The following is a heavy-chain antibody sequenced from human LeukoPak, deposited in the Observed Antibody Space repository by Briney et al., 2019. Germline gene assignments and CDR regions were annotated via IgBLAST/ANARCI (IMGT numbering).Heavy chain of an antibody. CDR1: GGSFSGYY. D-gene: IGHD3-22*01. V-gene: IGHV4-34*01. J-gene: IGHJ4*02. Sequence: SETLSLTCAVYGGSFSGYYWSWIRQPPGKGLEWIGNIYHSGSTYYNPSLKSRVTISVDTSKNQFSLKLSSVTAADTAVYYCTRPYYYDSSGSPDYWGQGTLVTVSS. CDR3: TRPYYYDSSGSPDY. CDR2: IYHSGST.